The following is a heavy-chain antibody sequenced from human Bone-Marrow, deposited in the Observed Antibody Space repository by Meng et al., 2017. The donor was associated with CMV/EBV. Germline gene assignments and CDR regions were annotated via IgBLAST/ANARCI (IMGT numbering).Heavy chain of an antibody. CDR1: GFSLSNARMG. CDR3: ARTPITGTPSYYFDD. J-gene: IGHJ4*02. Sequence: SGPTLVKPTYTLTLTCTVSGFSLSNARMGVSWIRQPPGKALEWLAHIFSNDEKSYSTSLKSRLTISKDTSKSQVVLTMTNMDPVDTATYYCARTPITGTPSYYFDDWGQGTLVTVSS. D-gene: IGHD1-20*01. CDR2: IFSNDEK. V-gene: IGHV2-26*01.